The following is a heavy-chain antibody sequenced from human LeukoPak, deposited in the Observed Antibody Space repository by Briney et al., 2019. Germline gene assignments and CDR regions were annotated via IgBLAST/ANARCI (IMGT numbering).Heavy chain of an antibody. D-gene: IGHD1-14*01. CDR3: ASSTSGSDLDHDY. J-gene: IGHJ4*02. CDR1: GGTVSSNSAA. Sequence: SQTLSLTCAVSGGTVSSNSAAWNWIRQSPSRGLEWLGRTYYRSKWYNDYAESVKSRITINSDTSKNQFSLQLNSVTPEDTAVYYCASSTSGSDLDHDYWGQGTLVTVSS. CDR2: TYYRSKWYN. V-gene: IGHV6-1*01.